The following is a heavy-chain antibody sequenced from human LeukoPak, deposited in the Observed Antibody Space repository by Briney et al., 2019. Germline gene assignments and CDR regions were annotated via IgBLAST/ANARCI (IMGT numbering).Heavy chain of an antibody. V-gene: IGHV3-13*01. CDR1: GFTFSDYD. CDR2: IGTAGDT. D-gene: IGHD1-1*01. J-gene: IGHJ4*02. Sequence: GGSLTLSCAASGFTFSDYDMHWVRQATGKGLEWVSAIGTAGDTYYTGSIKGRFTISRETAKNSLYLQMNSLRAGDTAVYICARVAKERVGGVYYFDYWGQGTLVTVSS. CDR3: ARVAKERVGGVYYFDY.